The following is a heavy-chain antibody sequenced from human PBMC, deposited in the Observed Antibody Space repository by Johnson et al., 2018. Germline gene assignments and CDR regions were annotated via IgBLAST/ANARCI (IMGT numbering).Heavy chain of an antibody. CDR2: MNAGNGDP. Sequence: QVQLVESGAEVRKPGASVKVSCKASGYTFTRYAIQWVRQAPGQRLEYMGWMNAGNGDPRYSENFQGRVTITRDTSASTAYMELSSLRSEDTAVYYCARDVGGQMGMRYFLHWGQGTLVIVSS. CDR1: GYTFTRYA. V-gene: IGHV1-3*01. CDR3: ARDVGGQMGMRYFLH. D-gene: IGHD1-26*01. J-gene: IGHJ1*01.